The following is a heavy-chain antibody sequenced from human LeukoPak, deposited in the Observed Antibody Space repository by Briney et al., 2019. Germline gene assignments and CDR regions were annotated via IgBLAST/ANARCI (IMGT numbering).Heavy chain of an antibody. D-gene: IGHD2-2*01. CDR1: GFTFSSYA. CDR3: ARVGVVVPAAMTLGLDYYYYYMDV. Sequence: PGGSLRLSCAASGFTFSSYAMSWVRQAPGKGLEWVSSISSSSSYIYYADSVKGRFTISRDNAKNSLYLQMNSLRAEDTAVYYCARVGVVVPAAMTLGLDYYYYYMDVWGKGTTVTVSS. V-gene: IGHV3-21*01. CDR2: ISSSSSYI. J-gene: IGHJ6*03.